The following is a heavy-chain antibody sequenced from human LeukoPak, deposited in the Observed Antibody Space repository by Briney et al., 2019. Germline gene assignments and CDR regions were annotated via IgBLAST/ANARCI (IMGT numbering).Heavy chain of an antibody. Sequence: PGGSLRLSCAASGFTFSSYAMHWVRRAPGRGLGWGAVISYDGSNKYYADSVKGRFTISRDNSKNTLYLKMNSLRAEDTAVYYCARAGGSSGWYFDWFDPWGQGTLVTVSS. CDR1: GFTFSSYA. J-gene: IGHJ5*02. CDR3: ARAGGSSGWYFDWFDP. V-gene: IGHV3-30*04. D-gene: IGHD6-19*01. CDR2: ISYDGSNK.